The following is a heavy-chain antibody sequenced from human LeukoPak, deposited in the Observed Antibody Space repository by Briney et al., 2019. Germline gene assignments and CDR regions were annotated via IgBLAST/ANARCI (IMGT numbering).Heavy chain of an antibody. D-gene: IGHD1-26*01. CDR3: ARELLRHFDY. CDR1: GFTFSNAW. V-gene: IGHV3-66*01. J-gene: IGHJ4*02. CDR2: IYSGGST. Sequence: GGSLRLTCAASGFTFSNAWMSWVRQAPGKGLEWVSVIYSGGSTYYADSVKGRFTISRDNSKNTLYLQMNSLRAEDTAVYYCARELLRHFDYWGQGTLVTVSS.